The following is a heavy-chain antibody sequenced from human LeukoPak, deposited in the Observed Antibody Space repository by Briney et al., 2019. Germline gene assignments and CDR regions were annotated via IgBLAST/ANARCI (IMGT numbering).Heavy chain of an antibody. D-gene: IGHD6-19*01. CDR2: ISYSGST. J-gene: IGHJ4*02. CDR1: GGSISSYY. Sequence: SETLSLTCTVSGGSISSYYWSWIRQPPGKGLEWIGYISYSGSTNYNPSLKSRVTISLDTSKNQFSLKLSSVTAADTAVYYCARPRGSGWYGGFDYWGQGTLVTVSS. V-gene: IGHV4-59*08. CDR3: ARPRGSGWYGGFDY.